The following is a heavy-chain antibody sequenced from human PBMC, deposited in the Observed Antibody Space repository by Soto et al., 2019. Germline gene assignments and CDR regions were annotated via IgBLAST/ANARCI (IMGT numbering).Heavy chain of an antibody. J-gene: IGHJ4*02. CDR3: ARHGSN. V-gene: IGHV4-39*01. CDR1: GVSISNSSYY. CDR2: IYYSGIT. Sequence: SETLSLTCTVSGVSISNSSYYWGWIRRPPGKGLEWIGTIYYSGITYYNPSLKSRVTISVDTSKNQFSLKLTSVTAADTAVYYCARHGSNWGEGTLVTVSS.